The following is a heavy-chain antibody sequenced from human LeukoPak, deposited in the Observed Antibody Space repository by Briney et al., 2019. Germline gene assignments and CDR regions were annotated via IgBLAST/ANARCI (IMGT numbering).Heavy chain of an antibody. D-gene: IGHD4/OR15-4a*01. J-gene: IGHJ4*02. CDR2: ITDSGGNT. V-gene: IGHV3-23*01. CDR1: GFTFSSSD. Sequence: GGSLRLSCAASGFTFSSSDMSWVRQAPGKGLEWVSTITDSGGNTYYADSVKGRFTISRDNSKNTLYLQMNSLRAEDTAVYYCARRAGAYSHPYDYWGQGTLVTVSS. CDR3: ARRAGAYSHPYDY.